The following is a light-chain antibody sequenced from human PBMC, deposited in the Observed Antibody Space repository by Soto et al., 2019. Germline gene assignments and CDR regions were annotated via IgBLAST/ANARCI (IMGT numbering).Light chain of an antibody. Sequence: RVMTQSPATLSVSPGDRATLSCRASQSVSNNLAWYQQKPGQAPRLLIYGASSRATGVPARFSGSGSGTDFTLTISSLQPEDFATYYCQQYDNWPSMYTFGQGTRLEIK. V-gene: IGKV3-15*01. CDR3: QQYDNWPSMYT. CDR1: QSVSNN. J-gene: IGKJ2*01. CDR2: GAS.